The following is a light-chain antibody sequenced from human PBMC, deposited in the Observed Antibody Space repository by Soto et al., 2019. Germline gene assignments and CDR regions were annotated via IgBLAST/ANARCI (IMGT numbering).Light chain of an antibody. J-gene: IGLJ2*01. CDR2: DVS. CDR3: SSYTINGVGV. Sequence: QSVLTQPASVSGSPGQSITISWTGTDSDVGGYNYVSWYQQHPGNAPKVMIYDVSNRPSGVSNRFSGSKSGNTASLIISGLQAEDEADYYCSSYTINGVGVFGGGTKLTVL. V-gene: IGLV2-14*01. CDR1: DSDVGGYNY.